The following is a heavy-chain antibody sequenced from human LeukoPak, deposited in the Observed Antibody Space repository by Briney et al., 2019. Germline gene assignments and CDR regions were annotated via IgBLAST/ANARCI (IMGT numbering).Heavy chain of an antibody. D-gene: IGHD2-2*01. J-gene: IGHJ4*02. CDR1: GYTLTELS. V-gene: IGHV1-24*01. CDR3: ATGPFHGVVPAAHYFDY. CDR2: FDPEDGET. Sequence: ASVKVSCKVSGYTLTELSMHWVRQAPGKGLEWMGGFDPEDGETIYAQKFQGRVTMIEDTSTDTAYMELSSLRSEDTAVYYCATGPFHGVVPAAHYFDYWGQGTLVTVSS.